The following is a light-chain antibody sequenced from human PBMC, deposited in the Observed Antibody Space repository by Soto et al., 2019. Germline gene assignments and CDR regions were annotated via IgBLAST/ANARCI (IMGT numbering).Light chain of an antibody. V-gene: IGLV1-40*01. CDR2: GNS. J-gene: IGLJ1*01. CDR1: SSNIGAGYN. CDR3: RAYDSTLDARYD. Sequence: QSVLTQPPSVSGAPGQKVTISCTRSSSNIGAGYNVHWYQHRPGTAPKLLISGNSNRPSGVPVPDRFSGSKSGTSAYLAITGLQAEDEGDYYRRAYDSTLDARYDFGTATKVTV.